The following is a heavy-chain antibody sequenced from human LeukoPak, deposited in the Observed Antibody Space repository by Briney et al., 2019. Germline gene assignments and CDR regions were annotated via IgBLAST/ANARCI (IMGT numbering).Heavy chain of an antibody. CDR1: GFTFSGSA. CDR2: IRSKANSYAT. D-gene: IGHD3-3*01. Sequence: GGSLRLSCAASGFTFSGSAMHWVRQASGKGLEWVGRIRSKANSYATAYAASVKGRFTISRDDSKNTAYLQMNSLKTEDTAVYYCARRLWSGDSGWFDPWGQGTLVTVSS. J-gene: IGHJ5*02. CDR3: ARRLWSGDSGWFDP. V-gene: IGHV3-73*01.